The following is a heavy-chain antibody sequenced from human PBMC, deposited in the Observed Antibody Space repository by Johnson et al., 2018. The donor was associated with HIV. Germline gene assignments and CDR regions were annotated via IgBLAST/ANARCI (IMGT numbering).Heavy chain of an antibody. CDR2: ISSDGSNK. CDR1: GFTFSSYA. CDR3: AREGGAFYDSSGSLAFDI. D-gene: IGHD3-22*01. V-gene: IGHV3-30*04. Sequence: QVQLVESGGGVVQPGRSLRLSCAASGFTFSSYAMHWVRQAPGKGLEWVAVISSDGSNKFYAYSVKGRFTISRDNSKNTLYVQMNRLTVDDTAVYYCAREGGAFYDSSGSLAFDIWGQGTMVTVSS. J-gene: IGHJ3*02.